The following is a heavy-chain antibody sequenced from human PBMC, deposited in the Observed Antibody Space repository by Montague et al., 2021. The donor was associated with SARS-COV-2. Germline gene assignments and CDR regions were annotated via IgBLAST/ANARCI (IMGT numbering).Heavy chain of an antibody. CDR1: GGSISSSSYY. D-gene: IGHD6-13*01. CDR3: ARVGRQQLVRLAGMDV. J-gene: IGHJ6*02. Sequence: SETLSLTCTVSGGSISSSSYYWGWIRQPPGKGLEWIGSIYYSGSTYYNPSLKSRATISVDTSKNQFSLKLSSVTAADTAVYYCARVGRQQLVRLAGMDVWGQGTRVTVSS. V-gene: IGHV4-39*07. CDR2: IYYSGST.